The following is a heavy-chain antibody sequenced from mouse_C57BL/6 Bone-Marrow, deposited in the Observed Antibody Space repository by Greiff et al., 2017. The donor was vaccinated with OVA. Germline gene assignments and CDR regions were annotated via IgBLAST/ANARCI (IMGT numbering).Heavy chain of an antibody. CDR2: ISSGGDYI. CDR1: GFTFSSYA. Sequence: EVNLVESGEGLVKPGGSLKLSCAASGFTFSSYAMSWVRQTPEKRLEWVAYISSGGDYIYYADTVKGRFTISRDNARNTLYLQMSSLKSEDTAMDDCTRLYGSSPYDAMDYWGQGTSVTVSA. V-gene: IGHV5-9-1*02. D-gene: IGHD1-1*01. CDR3: TRLYGSSPYDAMDY. J-gene: IGHJ4*01.